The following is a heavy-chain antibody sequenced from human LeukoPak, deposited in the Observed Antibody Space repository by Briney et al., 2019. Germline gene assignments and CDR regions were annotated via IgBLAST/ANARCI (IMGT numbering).Heavy chain of an antibody. V-gene: IGHV3-30*02. J-gene: IGHJ3*02. Sequence: GGSLRLSCAASGFTFSSYGMHWVRQAPGKGLEWVAFIRYDGSNKDYADSVKGRFTISRDNSKNTLYLQMNSLRAEDTAVYYCAKDRDQPDAFDIWGQGTMVTVSS. CDR1: GFTFSSYG. CDR2: IRYDGSNK. CDR3: AKDRDQPDAFDI.